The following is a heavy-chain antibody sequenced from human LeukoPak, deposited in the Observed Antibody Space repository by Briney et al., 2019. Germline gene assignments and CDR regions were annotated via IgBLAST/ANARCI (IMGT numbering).Heavy chain of an antibody. D-gene: IGHD3-10*01. CDR2: IYTSGST. J-gene: IGHJ6*03. V-gene: IGHV4-4*08. Sequence: SETLSLTCTVSGGSISSYYWSWIRQPPGKGLEWIGRIYTSGSTNYNPSLKSRVTISVDTSKNQFSLKLSSVTAADTAVYYCARVAPPGRYYGSGNYYMDVWGKGTTVTISS. CDR1: GGSISSYY. CDR3: ARVAPPGRYYGSGNYYMDV.